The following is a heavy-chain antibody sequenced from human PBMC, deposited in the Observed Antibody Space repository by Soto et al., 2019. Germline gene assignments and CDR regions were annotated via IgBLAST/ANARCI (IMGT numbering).Heavy chain of an antibody. V-gene: IGHV3-66*01. D-gene: IGHD2-15*01. Sequence: EVQLVESGGGLVQPGGSLRLSCAASGFTVSSKYMSWVRQAPGKGLEWVSLIQSGGPTYYADSVKGRFTISRDTSENTVHLQMDSLRAEDTAVYYCARDDVFCDGSRCYGVPLDVWGQGTTVTVSS. CDR2: IQSGGPT. CDR3: ARDDVFCDGSRCYGVPLDV. J-gene: IGHJ6*02. CDR1: GFTVSSKY.